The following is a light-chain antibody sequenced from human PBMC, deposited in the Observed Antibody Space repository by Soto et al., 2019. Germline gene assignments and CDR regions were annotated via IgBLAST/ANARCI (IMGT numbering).Light chain of an antibody. CDR2: DAS. CDR1: QSLSSY. J-gene: IGKJ4*01. V-gene: IGKV3-11*01. CDR3: QQRSNWPPRT. Sequence: EIVMTQSPATLSVSPGERATLSCRASQSLSSYLAWYQQKPGQAPRPLIYDASNRATGIPARFSGSGSGTDFTLTISSLEPEDFAVYYCQQRSNWPPRTFGGGTKVDIK.